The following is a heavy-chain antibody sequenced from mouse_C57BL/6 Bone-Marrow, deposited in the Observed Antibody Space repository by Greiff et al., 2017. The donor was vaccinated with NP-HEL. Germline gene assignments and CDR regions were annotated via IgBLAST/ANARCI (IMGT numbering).Heavy chain of an antibody. CDR1: GYTFTSYW. J-gene: IGHJ4*01. CDR3: ASDLLYAMDY. V-gene: IGHV1-69*01. Sequence: QVQLQQSGAELVMPGASVKLSCKASGYTFTSYWMHWVKQRPGQGLEWIGEIDPSDSYTNYNHKFKGKSTLTVDKSSSTAYMQLSSLTSEDSAVYYCASDLLYAMDYWGQGTSVTVSS. D-gene: IGHD2-10*01. CDR2: IDPSDSYT.